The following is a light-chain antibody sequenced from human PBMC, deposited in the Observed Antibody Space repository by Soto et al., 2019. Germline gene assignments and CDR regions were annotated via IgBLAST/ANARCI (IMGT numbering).Light chain of an antibody. CDR3: QQYNNWPPT. Sequence: EIVVTQSPATLSVSPGERATLSCRASQSVSSNLAWYQQKPGQAPRLLIFGASTRATGIPASFSGSGSGTEFTLTISSLQSEDFAFYFCQQYNNWPPTFGQGTRLEIK. J-gene: IGKJ5*01. V-gene: IGKV3-15*01. CDR2: GAS. CDR1: QSVSSN.